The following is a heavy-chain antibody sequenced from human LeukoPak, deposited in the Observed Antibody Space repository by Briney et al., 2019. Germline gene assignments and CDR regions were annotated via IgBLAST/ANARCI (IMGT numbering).Heavy chain of an antibody. J-gene: IGHJ3*02. CDR2: ISSSSSYI. V-gene: IGHV3-21*01. CDR1: GFTFSSYS. Sequence: GGSLRLSCAASGFTFSSYSMNWVRQAPGKGLEWVSSISSSSSYIYYADSVKGRFTISRDNAKNSLYLQMNSLRAEDTAVYYCARDGRYDSMWHAFDIWGQGTMVTVSS. D-gene: IGHD3-22*01. CDR3: ARDGRYDSMWHAFDI.